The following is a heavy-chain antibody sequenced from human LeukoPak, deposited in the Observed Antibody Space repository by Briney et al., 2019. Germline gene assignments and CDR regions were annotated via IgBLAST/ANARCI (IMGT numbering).Heavy chain of an antibody. D-gene: IGHD6-13*01. CDR1: GASISSSSYY. V-gene: IGHV4-39*07. J-gene: IGHJ6*03. CDR2: IYYSGST. CDR3: ARAGGYSSSWYFFYYYYYMDV. Sequence: SETLSLTCTVSGASISSSSYYWGWLRQPPGKGPEWIGSIYYSGSTYYNPSLKSPFTISVDTFKNQFSLKLSSVTAADTAVYYCARAGGYSSSWYFFYYYYYMDVWGKGTTVTVSS.